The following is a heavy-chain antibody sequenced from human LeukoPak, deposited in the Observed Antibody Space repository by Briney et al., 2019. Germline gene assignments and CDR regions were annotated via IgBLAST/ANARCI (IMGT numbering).Heavy chain of an antibody. Sequence: GGSLRLSCAASGFTFSSYSMNWVRQAPGKGLEWVSSISSSSSYIYYADSVKGRFTISRDNAKNSLYLQMNSLRAEDTAVYYCARDPYGLGSYGGNNWFDPWGQGTLVTVSS. J-gene: IGHJ5*02. CDR3: ARDPYGLGSYGGNNWFDP. CDR2: ISSSSSYI. V-gene: IGHV3-21*01. D-gene: IGHD3-10*01. CDR1: GFTFSSYS.